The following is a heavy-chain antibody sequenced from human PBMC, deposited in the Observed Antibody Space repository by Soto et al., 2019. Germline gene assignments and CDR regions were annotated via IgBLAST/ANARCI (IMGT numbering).Heavy chain of an antibody. CDR2: TSADNGDT. CDR1: GYTFNRYG. V-gene: IGHV1-18*04. J-gene: IGHJ4*02. CDR3: ARDERGTCTGSNCYYFDY. D-gene: IGHD2-2*01. Sequence: QVQLVQSGAEVKEPGASVKVSCKASGYTFNRYGFSWVRQAPGQGLEWMAWTSADNGDTNYAPQLQGRVTLTTDTSTGTANRELRSLRSDDTAVYYCARDERGTCTGSNCYYFDYWGQGTLVTVSS.